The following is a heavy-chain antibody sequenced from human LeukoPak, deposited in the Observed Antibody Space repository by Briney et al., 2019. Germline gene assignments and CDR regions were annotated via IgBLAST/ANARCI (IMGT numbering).Heavy chain of an antibody. Sequence: GGSLRLSCAASGFTFSSYEMNWIRQAPGKGLEWVSCNSSSGNTIYYADSVKGRFIISRDNAKNSLYLQMNSLRAEDTAVYYCARDKYLFDPWGQGTLVTVSS. J-gene: IGHJ5*02. V-gene: IGHV3-48*03. D-gene: IGHD2-2*01. CDR3: ARDKYLFDP. CDR2: NSSSGNTI. CDR1: GFTFSSYE.